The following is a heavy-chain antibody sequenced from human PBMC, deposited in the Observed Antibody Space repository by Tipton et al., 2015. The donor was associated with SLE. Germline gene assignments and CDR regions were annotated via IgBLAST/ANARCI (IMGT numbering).Heavy chain of an antibody. CDR2: IYYSGNT. V-gene: IGHV4-39*07. D-gene: IGHD5-24*01. Sequence: VKPSETLSLICTVSGGSISGSSYYWGWIRQPPGKGLDWIGSIYYSGNTYYNPSLKSRVTISVDTSKNQFSLRLSSVTAADTAAYYCTRSSRIDMATYYWGQGTLVTVSS. J-gene: IGHJ4*02. CDR3: TRSSRIDMATYY. CDR1: GGSISGSSYY.